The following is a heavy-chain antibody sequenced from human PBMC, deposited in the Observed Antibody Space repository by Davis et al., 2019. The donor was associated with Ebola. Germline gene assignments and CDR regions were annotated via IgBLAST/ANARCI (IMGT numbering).Heavy chain of an antibody. Sequence: SVKVSCKASGGTFSSYAISWVRQAPGQGLEWMGGIIPIFGTANYAQKFQGWVTMTRDTSISTAYMELSRLRSDDTAVYYCARSSGSHYYYGMDVWGQGTTVTVSS. CDR1: GGTFSSYA. V-gene: IGHV1-69*05. D-gene: IGHD3-3*01. CDR2: IIPIFGTA. CDR3: ARSSGSHYYYGMDV. J-gene: IGHJ6*02.